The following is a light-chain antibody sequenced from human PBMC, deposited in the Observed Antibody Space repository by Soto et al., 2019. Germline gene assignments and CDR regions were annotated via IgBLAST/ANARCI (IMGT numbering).Light chain of an antibody. CDR3: SSNTSSSPLDV. V-gene: IGLV2-14*01. J-gene: IGLJ1*01. Sequence: QSVLTQPASVSGSPGQSITISCTGTSSDVGGYNYVSWYQQHPGKAPKLMIYDVSNRPSGVSNRFSGSKSGNTASLTISGLQAEYEADYCRSSNTSSSPLDVFGTASK. CDR1: SSDVGGYNY. CDR2: DVS.